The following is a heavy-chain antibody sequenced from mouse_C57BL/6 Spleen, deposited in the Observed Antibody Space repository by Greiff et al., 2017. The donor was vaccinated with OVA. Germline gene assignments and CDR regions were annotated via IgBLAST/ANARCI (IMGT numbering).Heavy chain of an antibody. J-gene: IGHJ2*01. CDR2: ISSGGSYT. Sequence: EVQRVESGGDLVKPGGSLKLSCAASGFTFSSYGMSWVRQTPDKRLEWVATISSGGSYTYYPDNVKGRFTISRDNAKNTMYLQLSSLRSEDTAMYYCARHRGDYYGSSAFDDWGQGTTLTVSS. V-gene: IGHV5-6*01. D-gene: IGHD1-1*01. CDR3: ARHRGDYYGSSAFDD. CDR1: GFTFSSYG.